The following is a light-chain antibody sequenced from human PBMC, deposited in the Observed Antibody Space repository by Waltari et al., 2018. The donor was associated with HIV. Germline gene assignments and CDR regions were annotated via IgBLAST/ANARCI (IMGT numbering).Light chain of an antibody. CDR2: DAS. J-gene: IGKJ3*01. Sequence: EIVLTQSQATLPLSPGERATLSCRASQSVSSYLAWYQQKPGQAPRLLIYDASNRATGIPARFSGSGSGTDFTLTISSLEPEDFAVYYCQQRSNWLFTFGPGTKVDIK. CDR3: QQRSNWLFT. V-gene: IGKV3-11*01. CDR1: QSVSSY.